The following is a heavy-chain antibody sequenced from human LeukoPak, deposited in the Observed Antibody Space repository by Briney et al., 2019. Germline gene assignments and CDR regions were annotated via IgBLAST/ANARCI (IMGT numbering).Heavy chain of an antibody. CDR1: GGTFSSYA. Sequence: GASVKVSCKASGGTFSSYAISWVRQAPGQGLEWMGRIIPILGKANYAQKFQGRVTITADKSTSTAYMELSSLRSEDTAVYYCARPLVIRNYGMDVRGQGTTVTVSS. CDR3: ARPLVIRNYGMDV. CDR2: IIPILGKA. D-gene: IGHD3-10*01. V-gene: IGHV1-69*04. J-gene: IGHJ6*02.